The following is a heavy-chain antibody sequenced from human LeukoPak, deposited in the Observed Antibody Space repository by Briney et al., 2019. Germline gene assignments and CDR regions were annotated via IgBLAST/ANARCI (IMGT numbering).Heavy chain of an antibody. CDR1: GFTISGYW. CDR3: ARGTRPITMVRNMIWLSGECFQH. D-gene: IGHD3-10*01. J-gene: IGHJ1*01. CDR2: VSGDESIT. Sequence: GRSLTLSCAASGFTISGYWVHWVCQAPSTALVLVSRVSGDESITAYADSVKGRFTISRDNDKKSLYLQMNSLRDEDTAVYYCARGTRPITMVRNMIWLSGECFQHWGQGTLVTVSS. V-gene: IGHV3-74*01.